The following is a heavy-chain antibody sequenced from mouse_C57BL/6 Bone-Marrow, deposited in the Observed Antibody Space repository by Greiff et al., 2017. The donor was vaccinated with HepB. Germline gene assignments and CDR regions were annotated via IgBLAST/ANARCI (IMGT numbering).Heavy chain of an antibody. CDR1: GYTFTSYG. Sequence: QVQLKESGAELARPGASVKLSCKASGYTFTSYGISWVKQRTGQGLEWIGEIYPSSGNTYYNEKFKGKATLTADKSSSTAYMELRSLTSEDSAVYFCARVYYGSDYAMDYWGQGTSVTVSS. D-gene: IGHD1-1*01. CDR2: IYPSSGNT. CDR3: ARVYYGSDYAMDY. V-gene: IGHV1-81*01. J-gene: IGHJ4*01.